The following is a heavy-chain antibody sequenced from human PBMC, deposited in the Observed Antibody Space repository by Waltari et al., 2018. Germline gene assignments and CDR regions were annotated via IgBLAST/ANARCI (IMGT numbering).Heavy chain of an antibody. CDR2: IKYDASEK. CDR3: ARDHVYTYGTGWDAPDF. V-gene: IGHV3-7*01. D-gene: IGHD5-18*01. Sequence: EVQLVESGGGLVQPGGSLRLSCAASGFTFTTYWMSWVRQAPGKGLEWVANIKYDASEKYYVDSVKGRFTISRDNAKNSLDLQMNSLRVEDTAMYYCARDHVYTYGTGWDAPDFLGQGTMV. J-gene: IGHJ3*01. CDR1: GFTFTTYW.